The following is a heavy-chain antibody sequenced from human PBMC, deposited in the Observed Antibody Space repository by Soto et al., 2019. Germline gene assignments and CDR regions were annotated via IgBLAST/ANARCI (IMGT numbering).Heavy chain of an antibody. CDR3: AVSMVTFGGVIAPFDY. J-gene: IGHJ4*02. V-gene: IGHV4-31*03. CDR1: GASISSGGYY. D-gene: IGHD3-16*02. Sequence: SESLSLTCTVSGASISSGGYYWSWNRQHPGKGLEWIGYMYYSGSTYYNPSLRSRVTISVDTSKNQFSLNLRSVTAADTAVFYCAVSMVTFGGVIAPFDYWGQGALVTVSS. CDR2: MYYSGST.